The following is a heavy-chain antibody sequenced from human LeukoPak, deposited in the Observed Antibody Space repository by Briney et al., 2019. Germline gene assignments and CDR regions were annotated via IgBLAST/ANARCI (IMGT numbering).Heavy chain of an antibody. CDR1: GYTFSVYY. D-gene: IGHD5-18*01. V-gene: IGHV1-2*02. CDR3: ARDIRPPIQLRLSGPFDY. Sequence: ASVKVSCKASGYTFSVYYMHWVRQAPGQGLEWMGWINPNSGGTNYAQKFQGRVTMTRDTSISTAYMELSRLRSDDTAVYYCARDIRPPIQLRLSGPFDYWGQGTLVTVSS. CDR2: INPNSGGT. J-gene: IGHJ4*02.